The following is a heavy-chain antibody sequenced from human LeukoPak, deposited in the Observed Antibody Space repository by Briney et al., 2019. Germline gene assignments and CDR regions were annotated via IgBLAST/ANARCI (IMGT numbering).Heavy chain of an antibody. J-gene: IGHJ3*02. D-gene: IGHD5-18*01. V-gene: IGHV5-51*01. CDR1: GYSFTSYW. CDR3: ARNTVDTAMVTDAFDI. CDR2: IYPGDSDT. Sequence: GESLKISCKGSGYSFTSYWIGWVRQMPGKGLEWMGIIYPGDSDTRYSPSFQGQVTISADKSISTAYLQWSSLKASDTAMYYCARNTVDTAMVTDAFDIWGQGTMVTVSS.